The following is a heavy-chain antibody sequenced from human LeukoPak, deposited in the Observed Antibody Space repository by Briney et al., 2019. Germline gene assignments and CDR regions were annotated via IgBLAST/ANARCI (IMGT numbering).Heavy chain of an antibody. CDR2: ISNSGGST. V-gene: IGHV3-23*01. CDR3: AKVGLRLGGDY. Sequence: GGSLRLSCAVSGFTFSSYGMSWVRQAPGKGLEWVSGISNSGGSTYYADSVKGRFTISRDNSKNTLYLQMNSLRAEDTAVYYCAKVGLRLGGDYWGQGPLVSVSS. J-gene: IGHJ4*02. CDR1: GFTFSSYG. D-gene: IGHD4-17*01.